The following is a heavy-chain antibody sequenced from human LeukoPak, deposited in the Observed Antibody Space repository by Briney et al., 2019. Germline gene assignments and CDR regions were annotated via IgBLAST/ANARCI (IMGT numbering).Heavy chain of an antibody. J-gene: IGHJ4*02. CDR2: VHHSGYT. CDR3: ARGGSGNYWDFDY. Sequence: SETLPLTCAVSGFSIRSPYYWGWIRQPPGMGLEWIGSVHHSGYTHYNPSLKSRVTTSIDTSNNQFSLKLKLNSVTAADTAVYYCARGGSGNYWDFDYWGQGTLVTVSS. CDR1: GFSIRSPYY. D-gene: IGHD3-10*01. V-gene: IGHV4-38-2*01.